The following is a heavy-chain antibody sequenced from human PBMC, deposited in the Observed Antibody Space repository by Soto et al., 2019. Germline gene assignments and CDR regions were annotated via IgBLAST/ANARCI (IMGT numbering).Heavy chain of an antibody. Sequence: SETLSLTCAVYGGSFSGYYWSWIRQPPGKGLEWIGEINHSGSTNYNPSLQSRVTISVDTSTNQFSLKLSSVTAADTAWYYCARALSSHIFWSGYFSRWFDPWGQGTLVTVSS. V-gene: IGHV4-34*01. J-gene: IGHJ5*02. D-gene: IGHD3-3*01. CDR1: GGSFSGYY. CDR2: INHSGST. CDR3: ARALSSHIFWSGYFSRWFDP.